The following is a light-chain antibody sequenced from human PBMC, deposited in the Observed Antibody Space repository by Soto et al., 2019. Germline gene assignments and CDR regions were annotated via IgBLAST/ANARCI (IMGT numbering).Light chain of an antibody. CDR1: SSNIGAGYD. V-gene: IGLV1-40*01. CDR2: GNS. J-gene: IGLJ3*02. Sequence: QSVLTQPPSVSGAPGQRVTISCTGSSSNIGAGYDVHWYQQLPGTAPKLLIYGNSNRPSGVPDRFSGSKSGTSASLAITGLQAEDEADYYCQSYDSSLSGWVFGGGTKLIV. CDR3: QSYDSSLSGWV.